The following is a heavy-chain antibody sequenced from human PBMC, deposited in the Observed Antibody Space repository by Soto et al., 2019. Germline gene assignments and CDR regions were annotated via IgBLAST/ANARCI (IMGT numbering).Heavy chain of an antibody. V-gene: IGHV4-39*01. D-gene: IGHD3-22*01. CDR1: GGSISSSNW. J-gene: IGHJ4*02. CDR2: IYYSGST. Sequence: SETLSLTCAVSGGSISSSNWWSWIRQPPGKGLEWIGSIYYSGSTYYNPSLKSRVTISVDTSKNQFSLKLSSVTAADTAVYYCARPYYYDSSGQQYYFDYWGQGTLVTVSS. CDR3: ARPYYYDSSGQQYYFDY.